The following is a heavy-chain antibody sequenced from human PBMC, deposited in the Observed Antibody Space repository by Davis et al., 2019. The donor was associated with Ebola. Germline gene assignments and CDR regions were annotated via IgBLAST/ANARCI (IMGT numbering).Heavy chain of an antibody. CDR2: ISSRSTYT. CDR1: GFTFSDHY. J-gene: IGHJ6*02. V-gene: IGHV3-11*06. CDR3: AREGYYFYGFDV. Sequence: GESLKISCVVSGFTFSDHYMSWIRQAPGKGLEWVSYISSRSTYTYYADSVKGRFSISRDNAKNSLYLQMNSLTDEDTAMYYCAREGYYFYGFDVWGQGTTVTVSS.